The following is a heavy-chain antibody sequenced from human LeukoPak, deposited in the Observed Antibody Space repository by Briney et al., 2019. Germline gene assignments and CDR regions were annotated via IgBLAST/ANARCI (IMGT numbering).Heavy chain of an antibody. D-gene: IGHD5-12*01. CDR3: ARVAMVVATIAYYFDY. V-gene: IGHV3-48*02. CDR2: ISSSSTTI. CDR1: GFXFGSYS. Sequence: GGSLRLSCAASGFXFGSYSMSWVRQAPGKGLEWVSYISSSSTTIHYADSVKGRFTISRDNAKNSLYLQMNSLRDEDTAVYYCARVAMVVATIAYYFDYWGQGTLVTVSS. J-gene: IGHJ4*02.